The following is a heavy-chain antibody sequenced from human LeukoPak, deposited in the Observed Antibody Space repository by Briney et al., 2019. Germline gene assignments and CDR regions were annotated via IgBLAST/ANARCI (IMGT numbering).Heavy chain of an antibody. J-gene: IGHJ4*02. D-gene: IGHD3-22*01. Sequence: ASVKVSCKASGYNFTSYGISCVRQAPGQGLEWMGWISAYNGNTNYAQKLQGRVTMTTDTSTSTAYMELRSLRSDDTAVYYCARSPATYYYDSSGYLYYFDYWGQGTLVTVSS. V-gene: IGHV1-18*01. CDR2: ISAYNGNT. CDR1: GYNFTSYG. CDR3: ARSPATYYYDSSGYLYYFDY.